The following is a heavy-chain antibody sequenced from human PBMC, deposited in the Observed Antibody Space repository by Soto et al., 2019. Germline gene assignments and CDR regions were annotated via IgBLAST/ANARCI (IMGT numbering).Heavy chain of an antibody. Sequence: GGSLRLSCAASGFTFSSYAMHWVRQAPGKGLEWVAVISYDGSNKYYADSVKGRFTISRDNSKNTLYLQMNSLRAEDTAVYYCARGILGATQSFDYWGQGTLVTVS. J-gene: IGHJ4*02. CDR2: ISYDGSNK. CDR3: ARGILGATQSFDY. CDR1: GFTFSSYA. V-gene: IGHV3-30-3*01. D-gene: IGHD1-26*01.